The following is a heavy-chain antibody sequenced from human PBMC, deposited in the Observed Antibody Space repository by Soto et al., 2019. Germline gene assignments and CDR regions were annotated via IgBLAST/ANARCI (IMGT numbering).Heavy chain of an antibody. CDR2: INPKSGGT. J-gene: IGHJ4*02. CDR3: ARDDYGGQSDKVLDY. V-gene: IGHV1-2*02. D-gene: IGHD4-17*01. CDR1: GYTFSAYY. Sequence: QVQLVQSGAEVKKPGASIKVSCKASGYTFSAYYIHWVRQAPGQGLEWMGWINPKSGGTNNAQNFQGRVTMTSDTSISTASMELSRLTSDDTAVYYCARDDYGGQSDKVLDYWGQGTLVTVSS.